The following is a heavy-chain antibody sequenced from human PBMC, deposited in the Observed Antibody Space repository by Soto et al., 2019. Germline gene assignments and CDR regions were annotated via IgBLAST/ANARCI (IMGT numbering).Heavy chain of an antibody. V-gene: IGHV4-30-2*01. Sequence: QLQLQESGSGLVKPSQTLSLTCAVSGGSISSGGYSWSWIRQPPGKVLEWIGYIYHSGSTYYNPSLKSRVTISVDRSKNQFSLKLSSVTAADTAVYYCARNDRIGGNAFDIWGQGTMVTVSS. CDR2: IYHSGST. CDR1: GGSISSGGYS. CDR3: ARNDRIGGNAFDI. J-gene: IGHJ3*02. D-gene: IGHD3-16*01.